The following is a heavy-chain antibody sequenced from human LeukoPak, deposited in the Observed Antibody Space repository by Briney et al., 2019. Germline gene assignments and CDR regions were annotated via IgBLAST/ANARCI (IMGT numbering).Heavy chain of an antibody. CDR1: GFTFSSYA. Sequence: PGASLRLSCAASGFTFSSYAMSWVRQAPGKGLEWVSAISGSGGSTYYADSVKGRFTISRDNSKNTLYLQMNSLRAEDTALYYCAKDWGDLSFYFDYWGQGTLVTVSS. V-gene: IGHV3-23*01. CDR3: AKDWGDLSFYFDY. J-gene: IGHJ4*02. CDR2: ISGSGGST. D-gene: IGHD3-16*01.